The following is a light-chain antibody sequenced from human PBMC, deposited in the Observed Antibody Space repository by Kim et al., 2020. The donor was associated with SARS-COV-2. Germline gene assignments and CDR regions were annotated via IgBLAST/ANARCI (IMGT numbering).Light chain of an antibody. CDR1: SSNIGSNY. CDR3: AAWDDSLSGWV. Sequence: GKRGTISGSGSSSNIGSNYVYWYQQLPGTAPKLLIYRNNQRPSGVPDRFSGSKSGTSASLAISGLRSEDEADYYCAAWDDSLSGWVFGGGTQLTVL. V-gene: IGLV1-47*01. J-gene: IGLJ3*02. CDR2: RNN.